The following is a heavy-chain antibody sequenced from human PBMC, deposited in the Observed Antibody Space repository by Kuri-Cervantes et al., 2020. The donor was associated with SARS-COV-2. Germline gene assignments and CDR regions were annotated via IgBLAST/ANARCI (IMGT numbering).Heavy chain of an antibody. CDR2: ISSSSSYT. CDR1: GGSISSSSYY. J-gene: IGHJ3*02. CDR3: ARSFRDAFDI. Sequence: LSLTCTVSGGSISSSSYYMGWIRQAPGKGLEWVSYISSSSSYTNYADSVKGRFTISRDNAKNSLYLQKNSLRAEDTAVYYCARSFRDAFDIWGQGTMVTVSS. V-gene: IGHV3-11*03.